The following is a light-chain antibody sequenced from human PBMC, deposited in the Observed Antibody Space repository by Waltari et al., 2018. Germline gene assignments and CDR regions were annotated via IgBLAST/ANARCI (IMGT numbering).Light chain of an antibody. CDR3: QQYNSYLMYT. CDR2: KAS. CDR1: QSISSW. V-gene: IGKV1-5*03. J-gene: IGKJ2*01. Sequence: DIQMTQSPSTLSASVGDRVTLTCRASQSISSWLAWYQQKPGKAPKLLIYKASSLESGVPSRFGGSGSGTEFSLTISSLQPDDFATYYCQQYNSYLMYTFGQGTKLEIK.